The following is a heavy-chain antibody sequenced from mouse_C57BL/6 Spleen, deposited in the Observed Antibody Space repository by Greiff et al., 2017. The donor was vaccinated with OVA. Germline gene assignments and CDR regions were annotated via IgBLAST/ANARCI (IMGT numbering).Heavy chain of an antibody. CDR3: AREGKDLYWYFDV. CDR2: IYPGSGST. CDR1: GYTFTSYW. Sequence: QVQLQQSGAELVKPGASVTMSCKASGYTFTSYWITWVKQRPGQGLEWIGDIYPGSGSTNYNEKFKSKATLTVDTSSSTAYMQLSSLTSEDSAVYYCAREGKDLYWYFDVWGTGTTVTVSS. J-gene: IGHJ1*03. V-gene: IGHV1-55*01.